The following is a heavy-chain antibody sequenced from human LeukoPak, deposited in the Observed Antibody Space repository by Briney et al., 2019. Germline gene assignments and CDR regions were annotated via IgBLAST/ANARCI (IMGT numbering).Heavy chain of an antibody. V-gene: IGHV4-4*02. J-gene: IGHJ4*02. CDR3: AREGGPYRPLDY. CDR2: VNLQGST. Sequence: WVRQPPGKGLEWIGEVNLQGSTNYNPSLMGRVAIAVDTSENHISLQLTSVTVADTAVYYCAREGGPYRPLDYSGQGTLVTVSS.